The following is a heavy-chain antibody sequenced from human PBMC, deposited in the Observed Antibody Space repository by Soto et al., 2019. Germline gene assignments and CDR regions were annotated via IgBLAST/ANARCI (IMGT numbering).Heavy chain of an antibody. CDR2: IYGDDVK. CDR3: AHGLGRGYGDYHDY. Sequence: KESGPTLVKPTQTLTLTCTVSGFSLSLSGVSVGWIRQPPGKGLEWLTLIYGDDVKQYSPSLKTRLTITRDTSKNQVVLTMTNVDPVDTATYYCAHGLGRGYGDYHDYWGQGTLVTVSS. V-gene: IGHV2-5*02. D-gene: IGHD5-12*01. CDR1: GFSLSLSGVS. J-gene: IGHJ4*02.